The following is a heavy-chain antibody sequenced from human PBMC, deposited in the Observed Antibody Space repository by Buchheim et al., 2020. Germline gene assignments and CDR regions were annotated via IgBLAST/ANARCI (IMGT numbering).Heavy chain of an antibody. CDR1: GFTFSSYG. Sequence: QVQLVESGGGVVQPGRSLRLSCAASGFTFSSYGMHWVRQAPGKGLEWVAVIWYDGSNKYYADSVKGRFTISRDNSKNTLYLQMSSLRAEDTAVYYCARSYSGYYFGFDPWGQGTL. CDR3: ARSYSGYYFGFDP. V-gene: IGHV3-33*01. J-gene: IGHJ5*02. D-gene: IGHD3-22*01. CDR2: IWYDGSNK.